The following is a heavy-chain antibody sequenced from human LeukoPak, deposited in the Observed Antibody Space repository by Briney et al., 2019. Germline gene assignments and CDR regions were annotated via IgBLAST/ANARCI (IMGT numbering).Heavy chain of an antibody. CDR1: GWSFSGYY. V-gene: IGHV4-34*01. J-gene: IGHJ6*02. Sequence: SETLSLTCAVSGWSFSGYYWNWIRQPPGKGLEWIGAINNSGSTNYNPSLKSRVTISVDTSKNQFCLKLSSVTAADTAVYYWAIGYYCMDVWGPGTTVTVSS. CDR3: AIGYYCMDV. CDR2: INNSGST.